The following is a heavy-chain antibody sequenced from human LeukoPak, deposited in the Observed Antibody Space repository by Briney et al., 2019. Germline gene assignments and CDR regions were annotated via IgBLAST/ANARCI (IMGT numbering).Heavy chain of an antibody. D-gene: IGHD6-19*01. CDR2: IYYSGST. Sequence: SETLSLTCTVSGGSISSSSYYWGWIRQPPGKGLEWIGSIYYSGSTYYNPSLKSRVTISVDTSKNQFSLKLSSVTAADTAVYYCARDGGPSSGWDLDAFDIWGQGTMVTVSS. CDR3: ARDGGPSSGWDLDAFDI. CDR1: GGSISSSSYY. J-gene: IGHJ3*02. V-gene: IGHV4-39*07.